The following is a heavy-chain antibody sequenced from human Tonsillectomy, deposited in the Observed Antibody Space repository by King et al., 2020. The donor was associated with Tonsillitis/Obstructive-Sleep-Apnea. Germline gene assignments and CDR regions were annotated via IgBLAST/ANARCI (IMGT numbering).Heavy chain of an antibody. J-gene: IGHJ3*02. CDR2: IYYGEST. Sequence: VQLQESGPGLVKPSETLSLTCTVPGGPISRYFWSWIRQPPGKGLEWIGYIYYGESTNYNPSLKSRVTISVDTYKNQFSLKLSSVTAADTAVYYCARDMVLEAGGDAFDIWGQGTMVTVSS. CDR1: GGPISRYF. D-gene: IGHD2-8*01. CDR3: ARDMVLEAGGDAFDI. V-gene: IGHV4-59*01.